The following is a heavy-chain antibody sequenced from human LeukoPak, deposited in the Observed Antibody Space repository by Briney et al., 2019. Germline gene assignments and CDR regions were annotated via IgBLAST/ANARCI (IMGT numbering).Heavy chain of an antibody. D-gene: IGHD6-19*01. CDR2: IYYSGST. V-gene: IGHV4-31*03. CDR3: ARGAPSIAVAGTIWFDP. J-gene: IGHJ5*02. CDR1: GGSISSGGYY. Sequence: SETLSLTCTVSGGSISSGGYYWSWIRQHPGKGLEWIGYIYYSGSTYYNPSLKSRVTISVDTSKNQFSLKLSSVTAADTAVYYCARGAPSIAVAGTIWFDPWGQGTLVTVSS.